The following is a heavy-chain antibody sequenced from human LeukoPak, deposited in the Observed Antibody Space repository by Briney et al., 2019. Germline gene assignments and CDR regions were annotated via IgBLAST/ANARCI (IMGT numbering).Heavy chain of an antibody. CDR2: ISAYNGNT. D-gene: IGHD2-2*01. CDR1: GYTFTSYG. CDR3: ARGCSSTSCYSYYGSGSYKAFDI. Sequence: GASVKVSCKASGYTFTSYGISWVRQAPGQGLEWMGWISAYNGNTNYAQKLQGRVTMTTDTSTSTAYMKLRSLRSDDTAVYYCARGCSSTSCYSYYGSGSYKAFDIWGQGTMVTVSS. J-gene: IGHJ3*02. V-gene: IGHV1-18*04.